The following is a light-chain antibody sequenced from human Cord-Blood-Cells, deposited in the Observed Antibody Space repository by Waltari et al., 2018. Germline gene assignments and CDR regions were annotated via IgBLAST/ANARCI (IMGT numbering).Light chain of an antibody. CDR3: RSYTSSSTWV. CDR2: DVS. V-gene: IGLV2-14*03. CDR1: SSDVGGYNH. Sequence: QSALTQPASGSGSPRQSITISCTGTSSDVGGYNHVSWYQQHPAKAPKLMIYDVSNRPSGVSNRFSGSKAGNTASLTLSGLQAEDEADYYCRSYTSSSTWVFGGGTKLTVL. J-gene: IGLJ3*02.